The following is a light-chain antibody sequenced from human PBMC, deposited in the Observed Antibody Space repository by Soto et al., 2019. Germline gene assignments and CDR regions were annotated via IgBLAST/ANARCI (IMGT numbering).Light chain of an antibody. J-gene: IGKJ1*01. CDR3: QQTYSLPRT. CDR1: QTVSKF. V-gene: IGKV1-39*01. CDR2: SAS. Sequence: DVQVTQSPSSLSASVGDSVTIACRASQTVSKFVNWYQQKPGKVPDLLIYSASTLYSGVPSRSSGSGSGTEFTLTISNLQPEDFATYYCQQTYSLPRTFAQGTKVDIK.